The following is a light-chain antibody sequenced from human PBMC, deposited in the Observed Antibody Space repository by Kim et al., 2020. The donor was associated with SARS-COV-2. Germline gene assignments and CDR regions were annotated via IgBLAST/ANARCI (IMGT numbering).Light chain of an antibody. CDR1: QSISGN. Sequence: SPGDRATRSCRASQSISGNLAWYQQKPGQPPRLLIYGASIRATGVPARFSGSGSGTEFTLTISSLQSEDFAVYYCQQYHNWPPGTFGGGTKVDIK. V-gene: IGKV3-15*01. CDR3: QQYHNWPPGT. J-gene: IGKJ4*01. CDR2: GAS.